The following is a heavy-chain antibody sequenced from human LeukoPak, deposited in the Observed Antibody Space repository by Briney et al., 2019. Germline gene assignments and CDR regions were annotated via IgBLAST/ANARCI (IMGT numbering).Heavy chain of an antibody. CDR3: ARDRSTVTNWFDP. V-gene: IGHV1-69*04. J-gene: IGHJ5*02. Sequence: VASVKVSCKASGGTFSSYTISWVRQAPGQGLEWMGRIIPILGIADYAQKFQGRVTITADKSTSTAYMELSSLRSEDTAVYYCARDRSTVTNWFDPWGQGTLVTVSS. CDR1: GGTFSSYT. CDR2: IIPILGIA. D-gene: IGHD4-17*01.